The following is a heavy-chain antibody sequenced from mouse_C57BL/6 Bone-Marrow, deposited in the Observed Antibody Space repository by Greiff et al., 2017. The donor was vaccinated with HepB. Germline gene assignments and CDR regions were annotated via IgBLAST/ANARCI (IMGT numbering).Heavy chain of an antibody. CDR1: GYSITSGYY. J-gene: IGHJ1*03. CDR2: ISYDGSN. CDR3: ARSLIYYYGHLYFDV. D-gene: IGHD1-1*01. Sequence: EVQLQESGPGLVKPSQSLSLTCSVTGYSITSGYYWNWIRQFPGNKLEWMGYISYDGSNNYNPSLKNRISITRDTSKNQFFLKLNSVTTEDTATYYCARSLIYYYGHLYFDVWGTGTTVTVSS. V-gene: IGHV3-6*01.